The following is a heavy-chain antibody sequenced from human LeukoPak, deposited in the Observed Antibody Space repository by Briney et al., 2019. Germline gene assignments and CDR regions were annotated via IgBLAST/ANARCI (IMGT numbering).Heavy chain of an antibody. CDR2: ISSSSSYI. V-gene: IGHV3-21*01. Sequence: GGSLRLSCAASGFTFSSYSMNWVRQAPGKGLEWVSSISSSSSYIYYADSVKGRFTISRDNAKNSLYLQMNSLRAEDTAVYYCANEVVAARYYYYGMDVWGQGTTVTVSS. CDR1: GFTFSSYS. CDR3: ANEVVAARYYYYGMDV. J-gene: IGHJ6*02. D-gene: IGHD2-15*01.